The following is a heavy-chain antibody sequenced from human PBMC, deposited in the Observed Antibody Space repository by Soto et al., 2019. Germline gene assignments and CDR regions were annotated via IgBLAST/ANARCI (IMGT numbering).Heavy chain of an antibody. CDR2: IYYSGST. CDR1: GGSISSYY. CDR3: ARDSGYSSSWYGGAFDI. D-gene: IGHD6-13*01. V-gene: IGHV4-59*01. Sequence: PSETLSLTCTVSGGSISSYYWSWIRQPPGKGLEWIGYIYYSGSTNYNPSLKSRVTISVDTSKNQFSLKLSSVTAADTAVYYCARDSGYSSSWYGGAFDIWGQGTMVTVSS. J-gene: IGHJ3*02.